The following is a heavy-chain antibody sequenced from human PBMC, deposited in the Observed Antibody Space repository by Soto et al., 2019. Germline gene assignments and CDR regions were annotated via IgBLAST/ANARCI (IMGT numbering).Heavy chain of an antibody. J-gene: IGHJ6*02. V-gene: IGHV1-69*01. CDR1: GGTFSSYA. D-gene: IGHD2-15*01. Sequence: QVPLVQSGAEVKKPGSSVKVSCKASGGTFSSYAISWVRQAPGQGLEWMGGIIPIFGTANYAQKFQGRVTITADESTSTAYMELSSLRSEDTAVYYCARLGYCSGGSCYGVYGDVWGQGTTVTVSS. CDR3: ARLGYCSGGSCYGVYGDV. CDR2: IIPIFGTA.